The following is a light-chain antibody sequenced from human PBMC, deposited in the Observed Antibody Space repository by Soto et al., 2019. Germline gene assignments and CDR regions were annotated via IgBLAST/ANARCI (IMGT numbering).Light chain of an antibody. Sequence: DIVLTQSQASLAVSLGERATITGKTSQILLYSANGKNFLAWYQQRPGQTPKLLIYWASTRESGVPDRFSGSGSGTEFALTISSLQAEDVAVYYCQQYSSSPTFGQGTRLEIK. CDR2: WAS. CDR3: QQYSSSPT. J-gene: IGKJ5*01. V-gene: IGKV4-1*01. CDR1: QILLYSANGKNF.